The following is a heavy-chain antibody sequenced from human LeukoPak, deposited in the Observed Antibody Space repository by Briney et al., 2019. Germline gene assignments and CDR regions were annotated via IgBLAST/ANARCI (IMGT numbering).Heavy chain of an antibody. D-gene: IGHD3-3*01. CDR2: IIPIFGTA. CDR3: ARAVLEWLWVWFDP. J-gene: IGHJ5*02. V-gene: IGHV1-69*13. CDR1: GGTFSSYA. Sequence: RASVKVSCKASGGTFSSYAISWVRQAPGQGLEWMGGIIPIFGTANYAQKFQGRVTITADESTSTAYMELSSLRSEDTAVYCCARAVLEWLWVWFDPWGQGTLVTVSS.